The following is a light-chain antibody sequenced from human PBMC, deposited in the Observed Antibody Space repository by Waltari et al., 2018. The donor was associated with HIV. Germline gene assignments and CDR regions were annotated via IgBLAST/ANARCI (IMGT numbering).Light chain of an antibody. V-gene: IGLV7-46*01. CDR1: TGVVTSVHY. Sequence: QAVLTQEHSLTVSPGGTVSLTCGSNTGVVTSVHYPCWFQQKPGQAPRTLIYDTDNTHSWTPARFSGSLLGGKAALTLSGAQPEDEADYYCLLSYSGNLIFGTGTKVTVL. CDR2: DTD. CDR3: LLSYSGNLI. J-gene: IGLJ1*01.